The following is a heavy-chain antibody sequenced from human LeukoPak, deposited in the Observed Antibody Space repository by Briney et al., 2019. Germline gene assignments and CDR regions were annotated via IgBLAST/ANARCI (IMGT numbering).Heavy chain of an antibody. CDR2: INHSGST. Sequence: SETLSLTCAVYGGSFSGYYWSWIRQPPGKGLEWIGEINHSGSTNYNPSLKSRVTISVDTSKNQFSLKLSSVTAADTAVFYCARGRYYYGSGSSRYFDYWGQGTLVTVSS. CDR1: GGSFSGYY. D-gene: IGHD3-10*01. J-gene: IGHJ4*02. CDR3: ARGRYYYGSGSSRYFDY. V-gene: IGHV4-34*01.